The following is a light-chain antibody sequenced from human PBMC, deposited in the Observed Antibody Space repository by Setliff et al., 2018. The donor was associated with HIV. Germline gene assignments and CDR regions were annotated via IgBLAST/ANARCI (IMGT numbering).Light chain of an antibody. CDR1: SNDIGGYNY. J-gene: IGLJ1*01. Sequence: QSALTQPASVSGSPGQTITISCTGTSNDIGGYNYVSWYQQHPGEAPKLIIYNVNNRPSGVSSRFSGSKSGNTASLSISELRAEDETDYYCTSYTGGNTRVFGTGTK. CDR3: TSYTGGNTRV. V-gene: IGLV2-14*03. CDR2: NVN.